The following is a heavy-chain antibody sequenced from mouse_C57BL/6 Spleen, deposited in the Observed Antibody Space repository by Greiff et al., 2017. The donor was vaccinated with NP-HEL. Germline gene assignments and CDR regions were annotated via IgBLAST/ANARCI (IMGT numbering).Heavy chain of an antibody. CDR1: GYTFTSYW. D-gene: IGHD1-1*01. CDR3: ARYLITTVVANYFDD. CDR2: IHPNSGST. Sequence: QVQLQQPGAELVKPGASVKLSCKASGYTFTSYWMHWVKQRPGQGLEWIGMIHPNSGSTNYNEKFKSKATLTVDKSSSTAYMQLSSLTSEDSAVYYGARYLITTVVANYFDDWGQGTTLTVSS. V-gene: IGHV1-64*01. J-gene: IGHJ2*01.